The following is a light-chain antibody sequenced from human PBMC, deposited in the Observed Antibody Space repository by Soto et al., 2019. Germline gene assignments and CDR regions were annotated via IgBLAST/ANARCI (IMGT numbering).Light chain of an antibody. Sequence: ETVMKQSPGSLSWSPRERATLSLRARQGIGSNLAWYQHKPGQAPRLLISGASTRATGIPGRFSGSGSGTEFTLTISSLQSEDVAVYYCQHYNNWSSFGQGTRVEIK. CDR1: QGIGSN. CDR3: QHYNNWSS. CDR2: GAS. J-gene: IGKJ5*01. V-gene: IGKV3-15*01.